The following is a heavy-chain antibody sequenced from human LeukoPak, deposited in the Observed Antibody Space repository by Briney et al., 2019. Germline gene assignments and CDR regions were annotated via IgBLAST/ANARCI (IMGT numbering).Heavy chain of an antibody. J-gene: IGHJ4*02. V-gene: IGHV4-34*01. CDR2: INHSGST. D-gene: IGHD6-19*01. Sequence: SETLSLACAVYGGSFSGYYWSWIRQPPGKGLEWIGEINHSGSTNYNPSLKSRVTISVDTSKNQFSLKLSSVTAADTAVYYCARHSSGWARHWGQGTLVTVSS. CDR1: GGSFSGYY. CDR3: ARHSSGWARH.